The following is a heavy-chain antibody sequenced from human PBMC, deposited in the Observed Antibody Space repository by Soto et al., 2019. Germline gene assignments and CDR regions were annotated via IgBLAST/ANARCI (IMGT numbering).Heavy chain of an antibody. D-gene: IGHD4-17*01. CDR1: GCSISSYY. CDR3: ARDAYYGDYTVYDY. CDR2: IYYSGST. V-gene: IGHV4-59*01. J-gene: IGHJ4*02. Sequence: PSETLSLTCTVSGCSISSYYWSWIRQPPGKGLEWIGYIYYSGSTNYNPSLKSRVTISVDTSKNQFSLKLSSVTAADTAVYYCARDAYYGDYTVYDYWGQGTLVTVSS.